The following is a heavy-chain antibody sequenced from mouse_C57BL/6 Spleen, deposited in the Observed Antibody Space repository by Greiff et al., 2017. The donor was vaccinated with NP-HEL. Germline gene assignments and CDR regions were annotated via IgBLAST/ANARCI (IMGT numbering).Heavy chain of an antibody. CDR2: IYPGDGDT. J-gene: IGHJ2*01. CDR3: ARSTTTVVASNFDY. D-gene: IGHD1-1*01. CDR1: GYAFSSYW. Sequence: VNVVESGAELVKPGASVKISCKASGYAFSSYWMNWVKQRPGKGLEWIGQIYPGDGDTNYNGKFKGKATLTADKSSSTAYMQLSSLTSEDSAVYFCARSTTTVVASNFDYWGQGTTLTVSS. V-gene: IGHV1-80*01.